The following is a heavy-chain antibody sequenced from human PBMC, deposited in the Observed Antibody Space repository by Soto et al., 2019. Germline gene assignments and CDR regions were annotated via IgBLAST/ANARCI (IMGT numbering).Heavy chain of an antibody. J-gene: IGHJ4*02. D-gene: IGHD3-22*01. CDR1: GGSISSYY. CDR3: VRVGSYYDSSGYKPLDY. V-gene: IGHV4-59*01. CDR2: IYYSGST. Sequence: ASETLSLTCTVSGGSISSYYWSWIRQPPGKGLEWIGYIYYSGSTNYNPSLKSRVTISVDTSKNQFSLKLSSVTAADTAVYYCVRVGSYYDSSGYKPLDYWGQGTLVTVSS.